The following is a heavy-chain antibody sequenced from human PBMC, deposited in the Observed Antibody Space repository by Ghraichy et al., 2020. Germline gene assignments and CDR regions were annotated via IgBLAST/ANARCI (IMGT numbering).Heavy chain of an antibody. CDR3: ARSKYTDGWFYFDH. J-gene: IGHJ4*02. D-gene: IGHD6-19*01. CDR2: IFYSGSGIT. CDR1: GGSIRSDY. V-gene: IGHV4-59*01. Sequence: LSLTCNVSGGSIRSDYWSWIRQSPGKGLEWIGYIFYSGSGITNYNPSLKSRVTVSMDTSKNQVSLMLTSVTTADTALYYCARSKYTDGWFYFDHWGRGTLVTVSS.